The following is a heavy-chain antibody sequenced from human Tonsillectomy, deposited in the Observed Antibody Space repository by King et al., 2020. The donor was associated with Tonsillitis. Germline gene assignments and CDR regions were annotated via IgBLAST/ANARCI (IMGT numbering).Heavy chain of an antibody. V-gene: IGHV1-2*02. CDR2: INPNSGGT. Sequence: VQLVESGAEVKKPGASVKVSCKASGYTFTGYYMHWVRQAPGQGLEWMGWINPNSGGTNYAQKFQGRVTMTRDTSISTAYMELSRLRSDDTAVYYWARLHDPIGYCSSTSCYTEWGYYYYGMDVWGQGTTVTVSS. CDR3: ARLHDPIGYCSSTSCYTEWGYYYYGMDV. D-gene: IGHD2-2*02. CDR1: GYTFTGYY. J-gene: IGHJ6*02.